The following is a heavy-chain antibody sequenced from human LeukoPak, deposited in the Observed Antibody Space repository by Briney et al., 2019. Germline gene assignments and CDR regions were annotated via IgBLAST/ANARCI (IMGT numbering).Heavy chain of an antibody. CDR1: GGTFSSYA. J-gene: IGHJ5*02. CDR3: AREPPSYDSSLNWFDP. D-gene: IGHD3-22*01. Sequence: SVKVSCKASGGTFSSYAISWVRQAPGQGLEWMGGIIPIFGTANYAQKFQGRVMITADESTSTAYMELSSLRSEDTAVYYCAREPPSYDSSLNWFDPWGQGTLVTVSS. CDR2: IIPIFGTA. V-gene: IGHV1-69*13.